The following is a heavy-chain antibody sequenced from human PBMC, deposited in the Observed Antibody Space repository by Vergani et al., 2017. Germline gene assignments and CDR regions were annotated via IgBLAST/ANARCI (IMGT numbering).Heavy chain of an antibody. D-gene: IGHD6-13*01. J-gene: IGHJ4*02. CDR2: IKHRGST. Sequence: QVQLQQWGAGLLKPSETLSLTFAVYGGSFRGYYWNWIRQPPGKGLEGIGEIKHRGSTNYNPSLKSRVTISVDTSKNKFSLKLSSVTAADTAVYYCARVGIAAAYYYFDYWGQGTLVTVSS. V-gene: IGHV4-34*01. CDR3: ARVGIAAAYYYFDY. CDR1: GGSFRGYY.